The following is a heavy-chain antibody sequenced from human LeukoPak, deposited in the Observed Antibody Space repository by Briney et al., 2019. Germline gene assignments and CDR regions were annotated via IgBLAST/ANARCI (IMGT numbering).Heavy chain of an antibody. D-gene: IGHD1-1*01. V-gene: IGHV3-7*01. CDR3: ARGGWTTDY. Sequence: QPGGSLRLSCEVSGFTFSTSWMSWVREAPGKGLEWVAKIKQDGSETQYVDSVKGRFTISRDNAKNSLNLQMGRLRAEDTAVCHCARGGWTTDYWGPGTLVTVSS. CDR2: IKQDGSET. CDR1: GFTFSTSW. J-gene: IGHJ4*02.